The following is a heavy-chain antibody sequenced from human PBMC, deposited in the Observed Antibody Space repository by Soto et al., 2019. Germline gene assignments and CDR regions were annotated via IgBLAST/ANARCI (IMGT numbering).Heavy chain of an antibody. J-gene: IGHJ5*02. D-gene: IGHD3-3*01. CDR1: GYAFTSYG. Sequence: GPSVKVSCKASGYAFTSYGISWLRQAPGQGLEWMGWISAYNGNTNYAQKLQGRVTMTTDTSTSTAYMELRSLRSDDTAVYYCARREYYDFWSGYYYWFDPWGQGTLVTSPQ. CDR2: ISAYNGNT. CDR3: ARREYYDFWSGYYYWFDP. V-gene: IGHV1-18*01.